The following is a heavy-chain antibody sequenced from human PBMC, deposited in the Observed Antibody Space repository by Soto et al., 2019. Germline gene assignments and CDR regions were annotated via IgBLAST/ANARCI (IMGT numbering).Heavy chain of an antibody. D-gene: IGHD6-19*01. V-gene: IGHV1-8*01. CDR3: ARGPGSSDWRFSYYYMDV. J-gene: IGHJ6*02. CDR1: FTSYD. Sequence: QVQLVQSGAEVKKPGASVKVSCTFTSYDINWVRQAPGQGLEWMAWMNPNSGDTRYAQKLQGRVTMTRNTSSFTAYMELSSLRSEDTDVYYCARGPGSSDWRFSYYYMDVWGQGTTVTVSS. CDR2: MNPNSGDT.